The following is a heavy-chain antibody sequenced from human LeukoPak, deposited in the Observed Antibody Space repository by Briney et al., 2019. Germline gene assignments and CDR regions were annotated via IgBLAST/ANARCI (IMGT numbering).Heavy chain of an antibody. J-gene: IGHJ5*02. CDR3: ARNVQSWFDP. CDR2: IYYSGIT. V-gene: IGHV4-39*01. D-gene: IGHD6-6*01. CDR1: GASISTSNYY. Sequence: SETLSLTCTVSGASISTSNYYWGWIRQPPGKGLEWIGNIYYSGITYYNSSLKSRVTISIDTSKNQFSLKLSSVTAADTAVYYCARNVQSWFDPWGQGTLVTVSS.